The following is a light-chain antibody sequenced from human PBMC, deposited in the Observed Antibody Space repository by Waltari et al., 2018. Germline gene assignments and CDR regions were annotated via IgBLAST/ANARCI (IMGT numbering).Light chain of an antibody. CDR1: QSVSKC. V-gene: IGKV3-20*01. J-gene: IGKJ1*01. CDR3: QKYGTLPAT. Sequence: SCRARQSVSKCLAWDQQKPGQAPRLLIYDASIRATGIPDRFSGSGWGTDFTLTISSLEPEDFAVYYCQKYGTLPATFGQGTKVQ. CDR2: DAS.